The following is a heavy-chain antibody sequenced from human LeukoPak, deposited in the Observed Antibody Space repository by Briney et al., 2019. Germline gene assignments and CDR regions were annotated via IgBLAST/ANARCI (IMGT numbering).Heavy chain of an antibody. CDR2: MNPNSGNT. V-gene: IGHV1-8*01. CDR1: GYTFTSYD. J-gene: IGHJ4*02. Sequence: ASVKVSCKASGYTFTSYDINWVRQATGQGLEWMGWMNPNSGNTGYAQKFQGRITMTRNTSISTAYMEPSSLTSEDTAVYYCARIAAAGNRRLNYWGQGTLVTVSS. D-gene: IGHD6-13*01. CDR3: ARIAAAGNRRLNY.